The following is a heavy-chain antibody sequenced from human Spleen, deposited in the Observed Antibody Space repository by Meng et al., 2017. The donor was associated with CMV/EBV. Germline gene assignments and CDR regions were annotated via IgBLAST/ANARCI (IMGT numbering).Heavy chain of an antibody. V-gene: IGHV6-1*01. CDR2: TYYRSKWYN. D-gene: IGHD6-13*01. Sequence: ISGDSASNNNAAWNWIRQSPSRGLEWLGRTYYRSKWYNDYAVSVKSRITINPDTSKNQFSLQLNSVTPEDTAVYYCARGPATAVWFDPWGQGTLVTVSS. CDR3: ARGPATAVWFDP. CDR1: GDSASNNNAA. J-gene: IGHJ5*02.